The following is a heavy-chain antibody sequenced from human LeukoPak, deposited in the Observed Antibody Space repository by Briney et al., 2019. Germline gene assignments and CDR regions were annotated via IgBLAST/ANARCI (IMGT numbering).Heavy chain of an antibody. CDR3: ARGRYYYDSSGYPLYYFDY. CDR1: GFTVSSNY. Sequence: GGSLRLSCAASGFTVSSNYMSWVRQAPGKGLEWVSVIYSGGSTYYADSVKGRFTISRDNSKNTLYLQMNSLRAEDTAVYYCARGRYYYDSSGYPLYYFDYWGQGTLVTVSS. J-gene: IGHJ4*02. D-gene: IGHD3-22*01. V-gene: IGHV3-53*01. CDR2: IYSGGST.